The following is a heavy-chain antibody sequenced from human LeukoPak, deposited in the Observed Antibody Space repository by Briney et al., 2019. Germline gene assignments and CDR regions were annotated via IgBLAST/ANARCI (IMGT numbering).Heavy chain of an antibody. Sequence: PGRSLRLSCAASGFTFSSYGMHWVRQAPGKGLEWVAVIWYDGSNKYYADSVKGRFTTSRDNSKNTLYLQINSLRAEDTAVYYCAKRGSAEYFQHWGQGTLVTVSS. CDR1: GFTFSSYG. V-gene: IGHV3-33*06. CDR3: AKRGSAEYFQH. CDR2: IWYDGSNK. J-gene: IGHJ1*01. D-gene: IGHD3-16*01.